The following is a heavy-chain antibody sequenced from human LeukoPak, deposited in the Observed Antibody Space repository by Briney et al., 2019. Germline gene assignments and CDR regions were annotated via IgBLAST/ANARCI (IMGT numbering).Heavy chain of an antibody. V-gene: IGHV1-2*02. D-gene: IGHD4-23*01. CDR3: ARTYYGGNSFFDY. Sequence: ASVKVSCKASGYTFTGYHMHWVRQAPGQGLEWMGWINPNSGGTNYAQKFQGRVTMTRDTSISTAYMELSRLRSDDTAVYYCARTYYGGNSFFDYWGQGTLVTVSS. CDR2: INPNSGGT. J-gene: IGHJ4*02. CDR1: GYTFTGYH.